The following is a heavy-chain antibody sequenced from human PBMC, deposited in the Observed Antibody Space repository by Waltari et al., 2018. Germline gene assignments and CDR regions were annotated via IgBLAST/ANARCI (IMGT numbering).Heavy chain of an antibody. V-gene: IGHV4-38-2*01. D-gene: IGHD2-21*01. CDR2: ICHSGST. Sequence: QVQLQESGPGLVKPSETLSLTCAVSGYSISSGYYWGWIRQPPGKGLEWIGSICHSGSTYYNPSLKSRVTISVDTSKNQFSLKLSSVTAADTAVYYCARHIQFYFDYWGQGTLVTVSS. CDR1: GYSISSGYY. J-gene: IGHJ4*02. CDR3: ARHIQFYFDY.